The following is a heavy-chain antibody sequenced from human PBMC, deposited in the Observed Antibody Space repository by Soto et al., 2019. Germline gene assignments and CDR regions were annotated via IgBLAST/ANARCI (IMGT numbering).Heavy chain of an antibody. V-gene: IGHV1-46*01. CDR1: GYTFTSYY. CDR2: INPSGGST. Sequence: ASVKVSCKASGYTFTSYYMHWVRQAPGQGLEWMGIINPSGGSTSYAQKFQERVTITRDMSTSTAYMELSSLRSEDTAVYYCAAESSIVATIVLGYYGMDVWGQGTTVTVSS. CDR3: AAESSIVATIVLGYYGMDV. J-gene: IGHJ6*02. D-gene: IGHD5-12*01.